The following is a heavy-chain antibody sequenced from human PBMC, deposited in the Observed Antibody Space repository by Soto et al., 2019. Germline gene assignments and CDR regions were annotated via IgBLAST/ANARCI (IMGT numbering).Heavy chain of an antibody. CDR1: GFTFSSYG. D-gene: IGHD1-7*01. J-gene: IGHJ4*02. CDR2: IWYDGSNK. CDR3: ARGLRITGTTGLVGY. V-gene: IGHV3-33*01. Sequence: QVQLVESGGGVVQPGRSLSLSSAASGFTFSSYGMHWVRQAPGKGLEWVAVIWYDGSNKYYADSVKGRFTISRDNSKNTLYLQMNSLRAEDTAVYYCARGLRITGTTGLVGYWGQGTLVTVSS.